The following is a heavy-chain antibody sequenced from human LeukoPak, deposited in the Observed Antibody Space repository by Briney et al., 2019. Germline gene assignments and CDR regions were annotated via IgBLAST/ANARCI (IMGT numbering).Heavy chain of an antibody. D-gene: IGHD6-19*01. CDR1: GFTFSSYG. Sequence: PGGSLRLSCAASGFTFSSYGMHWVRQAPGKGLEWVAVISYDGSNKWYVDSVKGRFTISRDNSKNMLYLQLSSLRAEDTAVYYCARDQWPIDTYIWGQGTMVTVSS. CDR3: ARDQWPIDTYI. V-gene: IGHV3-30*19. CDR2: ISYDGSNK. J-gene: IGHJ3*02.